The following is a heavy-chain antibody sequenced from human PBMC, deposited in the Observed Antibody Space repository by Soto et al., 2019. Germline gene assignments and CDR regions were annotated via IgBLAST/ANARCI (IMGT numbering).Heavy chain of an antibody. V-gene: IGHV1-18*04. CDR3: ARGGYSYGLSDY. J-gene: IGHJ4*02. CDR2: ISAYKGNT. D-gene: IGHD5-18*01. Sequence: QVQLVQSGAEVMKPGASVKVSCKASGYTFTSYGISWVRQAPGQGLEWMGWISAYKGNTGYAQKFQGRVTMTRNTSISTPYMELSSLRSEDTAVYYCARGGYSYGLSDYWGQGTLVTVSS. CDR1: GYTFTSYG.